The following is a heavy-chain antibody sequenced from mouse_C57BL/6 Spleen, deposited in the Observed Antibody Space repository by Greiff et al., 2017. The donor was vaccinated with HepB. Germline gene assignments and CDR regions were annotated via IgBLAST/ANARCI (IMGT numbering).Heavy chain of an antibody. CDR3: ARYLHYYGSSIDY. CDR1: GYAFSSSW. J-gene: IGHJ2*01. D-gene: IGHD1-1*01. Sequence: QVQLQQSGPELVKPGASVKISCKASGYAFSSSWMNWVKQRPGKGLEWIGRIYPGDGDTNYNGKFKGKATLTADKSSSTAYMQLSSLTSEDSAVYFCARYLHYYGSSIDYWGQGTTLTVSS. CDR2: IYPGDGDT. V-gene: IGHV1-82*01.